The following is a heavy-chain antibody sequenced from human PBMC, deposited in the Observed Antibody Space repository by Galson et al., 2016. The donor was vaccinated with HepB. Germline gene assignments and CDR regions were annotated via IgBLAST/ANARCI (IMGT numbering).Heavy chain of an antibody. CDR2: INSDGSST. D-gene: IGHD6-13*01. Sequence: SLRLSCAASGFTFSSYWMHWVRQAPGKGLVWVSRINSDGSSTSYADSVKGRFTISRDSAKNTLYLQMNSLRAEDTAVYYCASSVAAAGNWFDPWGQGTLVTVSS. CDR1: GFTFSSYW. CDR3: ASSVAAAGNWFDP. J-gene: IGHJ5*02. V-gene: IGHV3-74*01.